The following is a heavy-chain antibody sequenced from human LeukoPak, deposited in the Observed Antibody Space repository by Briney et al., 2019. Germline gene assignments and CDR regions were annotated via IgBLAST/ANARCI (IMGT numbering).Heavy chain of an antibody. D-gene: IGHD3-22*01. J-gene: IGHJ4*02. V-gene: IGHV1-18*01. CDR1: GYTFTSYG. Sequence: GASVKVSCKASGYTFTSYGISWVRQAPGQGLEWMGWISAYNGNTNYAQKLQGRVTMTTDTSTSTAYMELRSLRSDDTAVYYCARDIPGDSSGYSLPLDYWGQGTLVTVSS. CDR2: ISAYNGNT. CDR3: ARDIPGDSSGYSLPLDY.